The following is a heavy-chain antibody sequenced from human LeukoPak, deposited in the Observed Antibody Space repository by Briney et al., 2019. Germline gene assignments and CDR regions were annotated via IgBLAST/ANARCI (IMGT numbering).Heavy chain of an antibody. CDR1: GDSISSGGYY. Sequence: SQTLSLTCTVSGDSISSGGYYWSWIRQPPGKGLEWIGYIDHSGSTYHNPSLKSRVTISVDRSKNQFSLKLSSVTAADTAVYYCAREVDTAMPYFDYWGQGTLVTVSS. D-gene: IGHD5-18*01. CDR2: IDHSGST. V-gene: IGHV4-30-2*01. J-gene: IGHJ4*02. CDR3: AREVDTAMPYFDY.